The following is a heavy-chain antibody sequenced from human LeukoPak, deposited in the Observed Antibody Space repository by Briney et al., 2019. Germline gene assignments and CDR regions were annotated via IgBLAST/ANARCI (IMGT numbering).Heavy chain of an antibody. CDR1: GGSISSYY. Sequence: PSETLSLTCTVSGGSISSYYWSWIRQPPGKGLEWIGYIYYSGSTNYNPSLKSRVTISVDTSKNQISLKLSSVTAADTAVYYCARLVPAAKNYYYGMDVWGKGTTVTVSS. J-gene: IGHJ6*04. CDR2: IYYSGST. V-gene: IGHV4-59*01. D-gene: IGHD2-2*01. CDR3: ARLVPAAKNYYYGMDV.